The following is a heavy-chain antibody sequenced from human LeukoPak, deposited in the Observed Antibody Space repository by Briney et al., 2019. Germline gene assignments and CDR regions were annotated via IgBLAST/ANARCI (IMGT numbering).Heavy chain of an antibody. Sequence: PSETLSLTCTVSGGSISSSSYYWGWIRQPPGKGLEWIGSIYYSGSTYYNPSLKSRVTISVDTSKNQFSLKLSSVTAADTAVYYCARDLGFLGSSIAVDHNFDYWGQGTLVTVSS. CDR3: ARDLGFLGSSIAVDHNFDY. CDR1: GGSISSSSYY. V-gene: IGHV4-39*07. J-gene: IGHJ4*02. D-gene: IGHD6-19*01. CDR2: IYYSGST.